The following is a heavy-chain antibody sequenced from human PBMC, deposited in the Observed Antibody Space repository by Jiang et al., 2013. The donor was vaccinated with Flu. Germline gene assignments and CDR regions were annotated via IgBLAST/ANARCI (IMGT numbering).Heavy chain of an antibody. CDR3: ARVVGGPEGYFDY. CDR1: GFTFSQYS. Sequence: VQLLESGGGLAQPGGPLRLSCAASGFTFSQYSMNWVRQAPGKGLEWISYIYSSSSTIYYADSVKGRFTISRDNAKNSLYLQMNSLRAEDTAVYYCARVVGGPEGYFDYWGQGTPVTVSS. V-gene: IGHV3-48*01. J-gene: IGHJ4*02. CDR2: IYSSSSTI. D-gene: IGHD2-15*01.